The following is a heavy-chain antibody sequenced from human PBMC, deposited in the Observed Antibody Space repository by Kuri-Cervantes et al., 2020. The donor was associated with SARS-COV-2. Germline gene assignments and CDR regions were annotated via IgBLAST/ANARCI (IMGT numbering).Heavy chain of an antibody. CDR3: ARDLGGVSGPFDY. CDR1: GFTVSGNY. J-gene: IGHJ4*02. V-gene: IGHV3-53*01. Sequence: GESLKISCAASGFTVSGNYMSWVRQAPEKGLEWLSVIYTGDKTYYADSVKGRFTISRDNSKNTVYLQMNSLRAEDTAVYYSARDLGGVSGPFDYWGQGTLVTVSS. CDR2: IYTGDKT. D-gene: IGHD3-16*01.